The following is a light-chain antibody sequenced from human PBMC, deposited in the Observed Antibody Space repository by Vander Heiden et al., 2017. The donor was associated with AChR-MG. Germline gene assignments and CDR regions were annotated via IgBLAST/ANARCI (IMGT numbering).Light chain of an antibody. CDR1: QSVRSS. V-gene: IGKV3-11*01. CDR2: AAS. CDR3: QQRGDWPLT. Sequence: EIVLTQSPATLSLSPGERATLSCRASQSVRSSLAWFQQKPGQAPRLLIYAASNRATDIPARFSGSGSGTDFTLTISSLEPEDFAVYYCQQRGDWPLTFGGGTKVEI. J-gene: IGKJ4*01.